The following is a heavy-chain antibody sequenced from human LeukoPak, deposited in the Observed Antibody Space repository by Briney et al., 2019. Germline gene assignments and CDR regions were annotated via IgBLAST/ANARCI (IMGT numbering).Heavy chain of an antibody. CDR2: ISNSGGRT. CDR1: GFTFSTYT. J-gene: IGHJ4*02. CDR3: AKEITSYDSRAAFDY. D-gene: IGHD3-22*01. Sequence: AGSLTLSCAAYGFTFSTYTMSWVRQPPRKGLEWVAGISNSGGRTYYAESVKGRITISRDNSKSTLYLQMNSLRPEDTAVYYCAKEITSYDSRAAFDYWGQGTLVTVSS. V-gene: IGHV3-23*01.